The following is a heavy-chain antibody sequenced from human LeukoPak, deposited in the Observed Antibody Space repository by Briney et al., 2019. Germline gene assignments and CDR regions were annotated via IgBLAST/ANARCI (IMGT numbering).Heavy chain of an antibody. D-gene: IGHD3-16*01. Sequence: GGTLRLSCAASGFTFSSYGMSWVRQAPGKGLEWVSYISSSGSTIYYADSVKGRFTISRDNAKNSLYLQMNSLRAEDTAVYYCARDRGEFGDNWFDPWGQGTLVTVSS. CDR1: GFTFSSYG. V-gene: IGHV3-48*04. J-gene: IGHJ5*02. CDR3: ARDRGEFGDNWFDP. CDR2: ISSSGSTI.